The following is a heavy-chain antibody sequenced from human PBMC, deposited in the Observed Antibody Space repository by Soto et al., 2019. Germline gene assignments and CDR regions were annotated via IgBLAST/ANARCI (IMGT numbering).Heavy chain of an antibody. CDR3: ASGLTYYYGSGSYGYMDA. CDR2: INHSGST. J-gene: IGHJ6*03. CDR1: GGSFSGYY. V-gene: IGHV4-34*01. Sequence: PSETLSLTCAVYGGSFSGYYWNWIRQPPGKGLEWIGEINHSGSTNYNPSLKSRVTISVDTSKNQFSLKLSSVTAADTAVYYCASGLTYYYGSGSYGYMDAWGKGTTVTVSS. D-gene: IGHD3-10*01.